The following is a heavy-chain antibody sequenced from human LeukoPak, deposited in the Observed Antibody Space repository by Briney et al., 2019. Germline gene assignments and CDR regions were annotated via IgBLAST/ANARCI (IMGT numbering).Heavy chain of an antibody. CDR1: GVTFSSYS. CDR2: ISSSSSYI. J-gene: IGHJ4*02. Sequence: PGGSLRLSCAASGVTFSSYSMNWVRQAPGKGLEWVSSISSSSSYIYYADSVKGRFTISRDNDKNSLYLQMNSLRAEDTAVYYCAREGILEYGDSWGQGTLVTVSS. D-gene: IGHD4-17*01. V-gene: IGHV3-21*01. CDR3: AREGILEYGDS.